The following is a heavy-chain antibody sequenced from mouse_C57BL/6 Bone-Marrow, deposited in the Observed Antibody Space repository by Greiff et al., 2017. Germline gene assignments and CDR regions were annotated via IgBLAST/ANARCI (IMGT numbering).Heavy chain of an antibody. CDR1: GYTFTSYW. D-gene: IGHD2-4*01. V-gene: IGHV1-69*01. Sequence: QVQLQQPGAELVMPGASVKLSCKASGYTFTSYWMHWVKQRPGQGLEWIGEIDPSDSYTNYNQKFKGKSTLAVDKSSSTAYMQLSSLTSEDSAVYYCAIISYDYDGFAYWGQGTLVTVFA. J-gene: IGHJ3*01. CDR3: AIISYDYDGFAY. CDR2: IDPSDSYT.